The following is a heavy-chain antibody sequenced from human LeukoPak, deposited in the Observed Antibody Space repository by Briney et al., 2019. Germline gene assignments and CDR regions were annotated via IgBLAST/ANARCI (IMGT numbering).Heavy chain of an antibody. CDR2: IDPNSGGT. V-gene: IGHV1-2*02. J-gene: IGHJ4*02. CDR3: ARGGGGGYYDSSGYYYEFDY. Sequence: ASVKVSCKASGYTFTGYYMHWVRQAPGQGLEWMGWIDPNSGGTNYAQKFQGRVTMTRDTSISTAYMELSSLRSEDTAVYYCARGGGGGYYDSSGYYYEFDYWGQGTLVTVSS. CDR1: GYTFTGYY. D-gene: IGHD3-22*01.